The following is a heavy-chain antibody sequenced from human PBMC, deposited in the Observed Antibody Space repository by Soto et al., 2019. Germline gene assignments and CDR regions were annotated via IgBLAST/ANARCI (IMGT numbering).Heavy chain of an antibody. D-gene: IGHD6-19*01. CDR2: ISGSGSST. V-gene: IGHV3-23*01. J-gene: IGHJ4*02. CDR1: GFTLRSYA. Sequence: EVQLLESGGGLVQPGGSLRLSCAASGFTLRSYAMSWVRQAPGKGLEWVSSISGSGSSTYHADSVKGRFTISRDKSENTLFLQMNSLRAEDTAVYYCAKESVVEEWLVQKQWGQGTLVIVSS. CDR3: AKESVVEEWLVQKQ.